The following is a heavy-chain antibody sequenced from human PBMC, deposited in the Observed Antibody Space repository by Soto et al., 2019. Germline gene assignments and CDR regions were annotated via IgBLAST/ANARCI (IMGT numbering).Heavy chain of an antibody. CDR1: GFTSKNYG. Sequence: QVQLVESGGGVVQPGRSLRLSCAVSGFTSKNYGMHWVRQAPGKGLEWVAVIVYDGSYKYYADSVQGRFTISRDNSKNTLYMQMNSLRAEDTAVYYCAKDAYYYDSGGDFEGGYFDYWGQGTLVTVSS. CDR2: IVYDGSYK. D-gene: IGHD3-22*01. J-gene: IGHJ4*02. V-gene: IGHV3-30*18. CDR3: AKDAYYYDSGGDFEGGYFDY.